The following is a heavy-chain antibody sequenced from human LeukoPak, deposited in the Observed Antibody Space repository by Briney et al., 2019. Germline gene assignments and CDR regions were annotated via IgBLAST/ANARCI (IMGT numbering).Heavy chain of an antibody. CDR3: VRDAPDYCGGNSCYPSDFMDV. CDR1: GFTFSSYG. CDR2: IWYDGSNK. D-gene: IGHD2-15*01. Sequence: GGSLRLSCAASGFTFSSYGMHWVRQAPGKGLEWVAVIWYDGSNKYYADSVRGRFTISRDNSKNTLYLQMNSLRAEDSAVYYCVRDAPDYCGGNSCYPSDFMDVWGKGTTVIVSS. V-gene: IGHV3-33*01. J-gene: IGHJ6*03.